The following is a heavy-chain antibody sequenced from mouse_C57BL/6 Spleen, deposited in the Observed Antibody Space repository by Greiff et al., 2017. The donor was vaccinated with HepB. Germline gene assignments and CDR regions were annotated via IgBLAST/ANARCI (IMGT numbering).Heavy chain of an antibody. CDR2: ISYDGSN. CDR1: GYSITSGYY. J-gene: IGHJ2*01. D-gene: IGHD1-1*01. Sequence: ESGPGLVKPSQSLSLTCSVTGYSITSGYYWNWIRQFPGNKLEWMGYISYDGSNNYNPSLKNRISITRDTSKNQFFLKLNSVTTEDTATYYCAREITTVVAKGFFDYWGQGTTLTVSS. CDR3: AREITTVVAKGFFDY. V-gene: IGHV3-6*01.